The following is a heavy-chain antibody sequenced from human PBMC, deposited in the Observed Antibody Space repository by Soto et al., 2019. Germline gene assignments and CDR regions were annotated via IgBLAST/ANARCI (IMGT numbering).Heavy chain of an antibody. D-gene: IGHD4-17*01. J-gene: IGHJ5*02. CDR1: GYSFTSYW. V-gene: IGHV5-51*01. Sequence: GESLKISCKGSGYSFTSYWIGWVRQMPGKGLEWMGIIYPGDSDTRYSPSFQGQVTISADKSISTAYLQWSSLKASDTAMYYCARQGPSVLHGDVQVNWFDPWGQGTLVTVSS. CDR2: IYPGDSDT. CDR3: ARQGPSVLHGDVQVNWFDP.